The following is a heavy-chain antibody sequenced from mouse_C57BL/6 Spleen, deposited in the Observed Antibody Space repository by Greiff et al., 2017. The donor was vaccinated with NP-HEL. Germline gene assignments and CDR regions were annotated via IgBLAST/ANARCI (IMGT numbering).Heavy chain of an antibody. J-gene: IGHJ2*01. Sequence: QVQLQQPGAELVKPGASVKLSCKASGYTFTSYWMHWVKQRPGQGLEWIGMIHPNSGSTNYNEKFKSKATLTVDKSSSPAYMQRSSLTSEDSAVYYCARCPHYYGSSYNYWGQGTTLTVSS. CDR3: ARCPHYYGSSYNY. D-gene: IGHD1-1*01. V-gene: IGHV1-64*01. CDR1: GYTFTSYW. CDR2: IHPNSGST.